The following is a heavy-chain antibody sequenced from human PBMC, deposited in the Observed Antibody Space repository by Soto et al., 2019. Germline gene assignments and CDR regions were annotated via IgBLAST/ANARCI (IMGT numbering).Heavy chain of an antibody. J-gene: IGHJ6*02. D-gene: IGHD3-22*01. CDR1: GYIFTSYW. Sequence: GESLKISCNGSGYIFTSYWISWVRQMPGKGLEWMGRIDPSDSYTNYSPSFQGHVTISADKSISTAYLQWSSLKASDTAMYYCARHGQDDSTGYYYYYYGMDVWGQGTTVTVSS. CDR2: IDPSDSYT. CDR3: ARHGQDDSTGYYYYYYGMDV. V-gene: IGHV5-10-1*01.